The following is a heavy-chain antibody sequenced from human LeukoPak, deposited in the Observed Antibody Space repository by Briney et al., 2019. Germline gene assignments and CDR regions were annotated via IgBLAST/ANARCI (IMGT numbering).Heavy chain of an antibody. J-gene: IGHJ5*02. V-gene: IGHV3-21*01. Sequence: GGSLRLSCAASGFTFSSYSMNWVRQAPGKGLEWVSCISSNAVYKYFADSVKGRFTISRDNAKNSLYLQMNSLRAEDTAVYFCATGPEGSSLNWFDPWGQGTLVTVSS. D-gene: IGHD1-14*01. CDR1: GFTFSSYS. CDR2: ISSNAVYK. CDR3: ATGPEGSSLNWFDP.